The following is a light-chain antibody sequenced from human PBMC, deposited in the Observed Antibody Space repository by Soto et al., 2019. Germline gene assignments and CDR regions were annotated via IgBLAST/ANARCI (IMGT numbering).Light chain of an antibody. J-gene: IGKJ2*01. Sequence: EIVLTQSPGTLSLSPGERATLSCRASQSVSSSYLAWYQQKPGQAPRLLIYGASSRAIGIPDRFSGSGSGTDFTLTISRLEPEDSAVYYCQQYGSLVTFGQGTKLEIK. V-gene: IGKV3-20*01. CDR3: QQYGSLVT. CDR2: GAS. CDR1: QSVSSSY.